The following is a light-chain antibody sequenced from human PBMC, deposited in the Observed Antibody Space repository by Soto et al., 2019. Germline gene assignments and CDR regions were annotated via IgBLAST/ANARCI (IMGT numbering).Light chain of an antibody. V-gene: IGLV2-14*01. J-gene: IGLJ1*01. CDR3: SSHSSSSAYYV. CDR2: EVN. CDR1: SSDIGYYDY. Sequence: QSALTQPASVSGSPGQSITISCTGTSSDIGYYDYVSWYQHHSGKAPKLIIYEVNNRPSGVSNRFSGSKSVNTASLTISGLQAEDEADYYCSSHSSSSAYYVFGTGTQLTV.